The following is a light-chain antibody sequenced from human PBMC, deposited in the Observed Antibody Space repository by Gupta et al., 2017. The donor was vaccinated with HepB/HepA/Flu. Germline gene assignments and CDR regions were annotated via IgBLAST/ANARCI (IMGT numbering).Light chain of an antibody. Sequence: TVVTQEPSFSVSPVGTVTLTCGLSSGSVSTSYYTSWYQQTPAQPPRTLIYSTNTRSSGVPDRFSGSILGNKAALTITGAQADDESDYYCVLYMGSGIWVFGGGTKLTVL. J-gene: IGLJ3*02. CDR1: SGSVSTSYY. CDR2: STN. V-gene: IGLV8-61*01. CDR3: VLYMGSGIWV.